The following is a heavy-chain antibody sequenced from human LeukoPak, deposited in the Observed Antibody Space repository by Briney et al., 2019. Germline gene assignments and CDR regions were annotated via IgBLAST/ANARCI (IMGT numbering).Heavy chain of an antibody. CDR1: GFTFSSYW. Sequence: PGGSLRLSCAASGFTFSSYWMHWVRQAPGKGLVWVSRIIGDGSSTTYADSVKGRFTISRDNAKNTLYLQMKSLRPEDTAVCYCARLFRCGGDCYSGGGGFDFWGQGALVTVSS. CDR2: IIGDGSST. V-gene: IGHV3-74*01. J-gene: IGHJ4*02. CDR3: ARLFRCGGDCYSGGGGFDF. D-gene: IGHD2-21*02.